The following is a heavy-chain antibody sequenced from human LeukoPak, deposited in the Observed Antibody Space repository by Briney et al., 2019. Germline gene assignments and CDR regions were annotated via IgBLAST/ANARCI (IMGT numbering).Heavy chain of an antibody. CDR2: FYNSGRS. D-gene: IGHD3-16*01. J-gene: IGHJ4*02. CDR1: DDSISDYY. CDR3: TRGARWLIDY. Sequence: SETLSLTCTVSDDSISDYYRGWIRQPPGKGLEWIGYFYNSGRSTYNPSLKSRVTISADTSKNHFSLKLNSVTTADTAVYYCTRGARWLIDYWGQGILVTVSS. V-gene: IGHV4-59*01.